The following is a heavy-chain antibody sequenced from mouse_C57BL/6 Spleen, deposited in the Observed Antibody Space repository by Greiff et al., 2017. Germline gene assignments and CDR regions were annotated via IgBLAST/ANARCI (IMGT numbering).Heavy chain of an antibody. CDR3: ARSDWYWYFDV. D-gene: IGHD4-1*01. J-gene: IGHJ1*03. Sequence: VKLQQSGPELVKPGASVKISCKASVYAFSSSWLNWVQQRPGTGLAWIGRIYPGAGDTNYNGKFKGKATLTADKSSSTAYMQLSSLTSEDSAVYFCARSDWYWYFDVWGTGTTVTVSS. CDR2: IYPGAGDT. CDR1: VYAFSSSW. V-gene: IGHV1-82*01.